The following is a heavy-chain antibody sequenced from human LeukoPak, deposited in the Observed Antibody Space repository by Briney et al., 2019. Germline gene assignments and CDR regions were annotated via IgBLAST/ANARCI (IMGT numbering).Heavy chain of an antibody. V-gene: IGHV4-34*01. CDR1: GESLSGDY. CDR3: ARGRWLQYET. Sequence: SETLSLTCGVYGESLSGDYWSWIRQPPEKGLEWIGEINQSGSTNYIPSLKSRVTISVDTSKNQFSLKLISVTAADTAVYYCARGRWLQYETWGQGTLVTVSS. J-gene: IGHJ5*02. CDR2: INQSGST. D-gene: IGHD5-24*01.